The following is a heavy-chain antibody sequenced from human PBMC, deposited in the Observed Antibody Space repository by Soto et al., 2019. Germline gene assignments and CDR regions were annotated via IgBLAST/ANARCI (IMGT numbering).Heavy chain of an antibody. CDR3: AGSTYYYDSSGYPDYYGMDV. CDR1: GGSISSYY. V-gene: IGHV4-59*01. CDR2: IYYSGST. D-gene: IGHD3-22*01. J-gene: IGHJ6*02. Sequence: PSETLSLTCTVSGGSISSYYWSWIRQPPGKGLEWIGYIYYSGSTNYNPSLKSRVTISVDTSKNQFSLKLSSVTAADTAVYYCAGSTYYYDSSGYPDYYGMDVWGQGTTVTVSS.